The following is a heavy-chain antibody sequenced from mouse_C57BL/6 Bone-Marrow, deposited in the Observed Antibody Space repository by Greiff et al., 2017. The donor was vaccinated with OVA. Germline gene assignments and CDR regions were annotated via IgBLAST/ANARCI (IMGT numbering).Heavy chain of an antibody. CDR2: IRLKSDNYAT. CDR3: TKFSYYFDY. D-gene: IGHD6-2*01. CDR1: GFTFSNYW. Sequence: EVQLQQSGGGLVQPGGSMKLSCVASGFTFSNYWMNWVRQSPEKGLEWVAQIRLKSDNYATHYAESVKGRFTISRDDSKSSVYLQMNNLRAEDTGIYYCTKFSYYFDYWGQGTTLTVSS. J-gene: IGHJ2*01. V-gene: IGHV6-3*01.